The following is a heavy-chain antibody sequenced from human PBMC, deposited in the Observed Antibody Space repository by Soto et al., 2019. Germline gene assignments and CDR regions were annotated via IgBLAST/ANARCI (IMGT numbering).Heavy chain of an antibody. CDR3: ATLRGIGPNFRIAYYYYGMDV. CDR1: GGSFSGYY. CDR2: INHSGST. V-gene: IGHV4-34*01. D-gene: IGHD3-3*01. Sequence: SETLSLSCAAYGGSFSGYYWSWVRQPPGKGLEWVGEINHSGSTNYNPSLKRRVTISVDTSKKQFSLKLSSVTAADTAVYYCATLRGIGPNFRIAYYYYGMDVWGQGTTVTVSS. J-gene: IGHJ6*02.